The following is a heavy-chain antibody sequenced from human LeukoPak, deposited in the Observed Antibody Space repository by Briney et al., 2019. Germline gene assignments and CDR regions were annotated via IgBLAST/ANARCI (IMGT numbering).Heavy chain of an antibody. J-gene: IGHJ4*02. CDR1: GGSISSINW. CDR3: ARESGYCSGGSCYSERGFDY. V-gene: IGHV4-4*02. D-gene: IGHD2-15*01. Sequence: SETLSLTCAVSGGSISSINWFSWVRQPPGKGLEWIGEIYDSGSTNYNPSLKSRVTISVDTSKNQFSLKLSSVTAADTAVYYCARESGYCSGGSCYSERGFDYWGQGTLVTVSS. CDR2: IYDSGST.